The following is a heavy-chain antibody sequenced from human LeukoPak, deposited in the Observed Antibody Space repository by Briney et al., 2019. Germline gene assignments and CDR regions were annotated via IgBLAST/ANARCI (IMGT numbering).Heavy chain of an antibody. J-gene: IGHJ4*02. Sequence: GASVKVSCKASGYTFTNYDINWVRQAPGQGLEWMGWMNPNSGNTGYAQEFQGRVTISRNTSISTTYMELRSLRSEDTAVYYCARVGYYYDSSGYYLIDYWGQGTLVTVSS. V-gene: IGHV1-8*01. D-gene: IGHD3-22*01. CDR3: ARVGYYYDSSGYYLIDY. CDR2: MNPNSGNT. CDR1: GYTFTNYD.